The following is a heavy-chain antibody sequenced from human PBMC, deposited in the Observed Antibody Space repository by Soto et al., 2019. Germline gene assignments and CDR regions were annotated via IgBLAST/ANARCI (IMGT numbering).Heavy chain of an antibody. V-gene: IGHV4-31*03. CDR1: GGSISSGGYY. J-gene: IGHJ5*02. CDR3: ARDGWGGTRGGWFDP. CDR2: IYYSGST. Sequence: QVQLQESGPGLVKPSQTLSLTCTVSGGSISSGGYYWSWIRQHPGKGLEWIGYIYYSGSTYYNPSIKSRVTISVDTSKNQFSLQLSAVTAADTAVDYCARDGWGGTRGGWFDPWGQGTLVTVSS. D-gene: IGHD6-19*01.